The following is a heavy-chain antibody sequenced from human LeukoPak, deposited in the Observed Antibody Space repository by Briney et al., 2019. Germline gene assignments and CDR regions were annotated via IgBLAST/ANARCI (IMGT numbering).Heavy chain of an antibody. Sequence: PGGSLRLSCAASGFTFSTNWMYWVRQAPGKGLVWVSRINSDGRSMGYADSVKGRFTISGDNAYNTLYLQMNSLRAEDTALYYCASGGRVGDIFDIWGQGTMVRVSS. CDR2: INSDGRSM. CDR3: ASGGRVGDIFDI. D-gene: IGHD2-15*01. V-gene: IGHV3-74*01. CDR1: GFTFSTNW. J-gene: IGHJ3*02.